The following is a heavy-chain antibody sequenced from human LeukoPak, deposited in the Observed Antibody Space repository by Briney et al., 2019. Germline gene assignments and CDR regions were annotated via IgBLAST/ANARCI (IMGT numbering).Heavy chain of an antibody. Sequence: PGGSLRLSCAASGFIFSNFWMSWVRQAPGEGPEWVANIKEDGSEKYYVDSVKGRFSISRDNAKNSLYLQMNSLRAEDTAVYYCAREYDSSGYYPFDYWGQGTLVTVSS. D-gene: IGHD3-22*01. CDR1: GFIFSNFW. CDR2: IKEDGSEK. CDR3: AREYDSSGYYPFDY. J-gene: IGHJ4*02. V-gene: IGHV3-7*01.